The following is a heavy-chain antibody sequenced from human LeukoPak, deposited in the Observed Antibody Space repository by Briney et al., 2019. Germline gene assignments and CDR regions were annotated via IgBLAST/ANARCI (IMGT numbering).Heavy chain of an antibody. CDR2: INHSGST. CDR3: ARRNPVNWYFDL. CDR1: GGSFSGYY. Sequence: SETLSLTCAVYGGSFSGYYWSWIRQPPGKGLEWIGEINHSGSTYYNPSLKSRVTISVDTSKNQFSLKLSSVTAADTAVYYCARRNPVNWYFDLWGRGTLVTVSS. J-gene: IGHJ2*01. D-gene: IGHD1-14*01. V-gene: IGHV4-34*01.